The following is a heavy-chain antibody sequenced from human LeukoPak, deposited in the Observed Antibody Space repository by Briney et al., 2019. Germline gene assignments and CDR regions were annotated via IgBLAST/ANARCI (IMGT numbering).Heavy chain of an antibody. D-gene: IGHD3-22*01. J-gene: IGHJ4*02. CDR1: GFIFCNFR. CDR2: ITKTSTSM. CDR3: ARGYDSGYYPPHLDY. V-gene: IGHV3-48*02. Sequence: GGSLRLSCVASGFIFCNFRMDWVRQAPGKGLEWISYITKTSTSMYYADSVKGRFTISRDNGKNSLFLQMNRLRDADTAVYYCARGYDSGYYPPHLDYWGQGTLVTVSS.